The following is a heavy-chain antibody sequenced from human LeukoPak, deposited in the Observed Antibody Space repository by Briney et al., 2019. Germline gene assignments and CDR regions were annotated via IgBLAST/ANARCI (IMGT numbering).Heavy chain of an antibody. CDR3: ARIYYRRSDYHYYYMDV. D-gene: IGHD3-10*01. V-gene: IGHV1-8*01. J-gene: IGHJ6*03. Sequence: ASVKVSCKASGYTFASYDINWVRQAPGQGLEWVGWMNPNSGNTGSAQKVQGRITITMNTFISTAYMELSSLRSEDTAVYYCARIYYRRSDYHYYYMDVWGEGTTVTVSS. CDR2: MNPNSGNT. CDR1: GYTFASYD.